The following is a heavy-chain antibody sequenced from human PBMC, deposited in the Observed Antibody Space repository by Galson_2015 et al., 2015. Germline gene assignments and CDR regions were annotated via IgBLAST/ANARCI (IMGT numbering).Heavy chain of an antibody. J-gene: IGHJ3*01. D-gene: IGHD5-24*01. V-gene: IGHV3-7*01. CDR2: IRQDGVEK. CDR3: ARGSHDNWDYVFEV. CDR1: GFTFSCYW. Sequence: SLRLSCAASGFTFSCYWMNWVRQAPGKGLERVANIRQDGVEKYFVDSVKGRFTISRDSAKSSLHLQMNSLRAEDTAIYYCARGSHDNWDYVFEVWGQGTTVTVSS.